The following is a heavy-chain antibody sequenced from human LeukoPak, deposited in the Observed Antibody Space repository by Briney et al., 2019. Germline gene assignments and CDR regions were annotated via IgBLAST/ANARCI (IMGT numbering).Heavy chain of an antibody. CDR3: ARDLSNEYQLLSGGMDV. CDR1: GGSISSSNW. J-gene: IGHJ6*02. V-gene: IGHV4-4*02. CDR2: IYHSGST. D-gene: IGHD2-2*01. Sequence: SGTLSLTCAVSGGSISSSNWWSWVRQLPGKGLEWIGEIYHSGSTNYNPSLKSRVTISVDKSKNQFSLKLSSVTAADTAVYYCARDLSNEYQLLSGGMDVWGQGTTVTVSS.